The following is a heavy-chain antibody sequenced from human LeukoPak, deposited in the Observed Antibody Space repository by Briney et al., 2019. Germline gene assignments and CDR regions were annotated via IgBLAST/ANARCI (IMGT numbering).Heavy chain of an antibody. CDR1: GLTFGSSW. D-gene: IGHD1-1*01. J-gene: IGHJ4*02. V-gene: IGHV3-7*01. CDR3: ARDRGPNCLDY. CDR2: IKQDGSAE. Sequence: GGSLRLSRAASGLTFGSSWMTWVRQTPDKGLEWVASIKQDGSAEYYVDSVRGRFTISRDNAKNSVYLQMNSLRAEDTAVYYCARDRGPNCLDYWGKGTLVTVSS.